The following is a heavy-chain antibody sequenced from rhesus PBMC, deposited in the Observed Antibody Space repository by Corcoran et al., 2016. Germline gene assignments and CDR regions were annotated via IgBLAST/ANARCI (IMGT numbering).Heavy chain of an antibody. Sequence: QVKLQQWGEGLVKPSETLSLTCAVYGGSISGYYYWSWIRPPPGKGREWIGYIYGNSASTNYNPSLKNRVTISKDTSKNQFSLKLSSVTAADTAVYYCARDQGSGWGFDVWGPGVLVTVSS. D-gene: IGHD6-31*01. V-gene: IGHV4-73*01. CDR3: ARDQGSGWGFDV. J-gene: IGHJ5-1*01. CDR2: IYGNSAST. CDR1: GGSISGYYY.